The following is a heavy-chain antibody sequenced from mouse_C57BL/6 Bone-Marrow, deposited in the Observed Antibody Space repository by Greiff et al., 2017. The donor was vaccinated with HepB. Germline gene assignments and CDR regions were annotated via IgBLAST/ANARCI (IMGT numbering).Heavy chain of an antibody. V-gene: IGHV1-81*01. D-gene: IGHD3-3*01. Sequence: VQLQESGAELARPGASVKLSCKASGYTFTSYGISWVKQRTGQGLEWIGEIYPRSGNTYYNEKFKGKATLTADKSSSTAYMELRILTSEDSAVYFCAAGPFAYWGQGTLVTVSA. J-gene: IGHJ3*01. CDR1: GYTFTSYG. CDR3: AAGPFAY. CDR2: IYPRSGNT.